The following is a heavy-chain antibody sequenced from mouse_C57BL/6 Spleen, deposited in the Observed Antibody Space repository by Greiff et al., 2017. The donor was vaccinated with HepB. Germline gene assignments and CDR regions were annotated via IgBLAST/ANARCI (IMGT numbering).Heavy chain of an antibody. V-gene: IGHV1-50*01. CDR1: GYTFTSYW. CDR3: ARHPPGGFDD. Sequence: QVQLQQPGAELVKPGASVKLSCKASGYTFTSYWMQWVKQRPGQGLEWIGEIDPSDSYTNYNQKFKGKATLTVDTSSSTAYMQLSSLTSEDSAVYYCARHPPGGFDDWGQGTTLTVSS. CDR2: IDPSDSYT. J-gene: IGHJ2*01.